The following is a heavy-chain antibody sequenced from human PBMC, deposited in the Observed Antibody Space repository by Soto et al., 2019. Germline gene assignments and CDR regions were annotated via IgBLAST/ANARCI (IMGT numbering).Heavy chain of an antibody. J-gene: IGHJ5*02. V-gene: IGHV4-34*01. CDR1: GGSLSRYS. CDR3: ARGTMVRGLSAVWFDP. D-gene: IGHD3-10*01. CDR2: INHSGST. Sequence: SETLSLSCTAYGGSLSRYSRIGIRQPPGKGLEWIGEINHSGSTNYNPSLKSRVTISVDTSKNQFSLKLSSVTAADTAVYYCARGTMVRGLSAVWFDPWGQGTLVTVS.